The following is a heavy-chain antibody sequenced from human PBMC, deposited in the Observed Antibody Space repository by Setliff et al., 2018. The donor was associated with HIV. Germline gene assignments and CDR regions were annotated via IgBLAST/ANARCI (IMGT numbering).Heavy chain of an antibody. V-gene: IGHV1-3*01. D-gene: IGHD1-1*01. CDR3: ARVKGLRVRNWNDRPNASDL. CDR1: GYTFTSYA. J-gene: IGHJ3*01. Sequence: ASVKVSCKASGYTFTSYAMHWVRQAPGQRLEWMGWINAGNGNTKYSQKFQGRVTITRDTSASTAYMELSSLRSEDTAVYYCARVKGLRVRNWNDRPNASDLWGQGTMVTVSS. CDR2: INAGNGNT.